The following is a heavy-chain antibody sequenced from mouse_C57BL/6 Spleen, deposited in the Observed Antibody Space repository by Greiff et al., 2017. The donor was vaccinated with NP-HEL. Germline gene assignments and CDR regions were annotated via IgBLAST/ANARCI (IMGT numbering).Heavy chain of an antibody. CDR3: ARPAFYGSSYAFAY. J-gene: IGHJ3*01. Sequence: VQLQQSGPELVKPGASVKMSCKASGYTFTDYNMHWVKQSHGTSLAWIGYINPNNGGTSYNQKFKGKATLTVNKSSSTAYMELRSLTSEDSAVYYCARPAFYGSSYAFAYWGQGTLVTVSA. CDR2: INPNNGGT. V-gene: IGHV1-22*01. CDR1: GYTFTDYN. D-gene: IGHD1-1*01.